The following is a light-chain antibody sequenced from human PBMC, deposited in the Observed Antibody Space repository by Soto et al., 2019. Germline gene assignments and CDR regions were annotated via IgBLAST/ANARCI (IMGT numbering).Light chain of an antibody. V-gene: IGKV3-11*01. CDR2: NAS. CDR1: QSVTNF. CDR3: QQHYRGPDM. Sequence: EIVLTQSPGTLSLSPGERATLSCRASQSVTNFLAWYQQKPGQSPSLLIYNASHRATGIPARFSGSGSGTDFTLTISSLEPEDFAVYYCQQHYRGPDMFGQGTKV. J-gene: IGKJ1*01.